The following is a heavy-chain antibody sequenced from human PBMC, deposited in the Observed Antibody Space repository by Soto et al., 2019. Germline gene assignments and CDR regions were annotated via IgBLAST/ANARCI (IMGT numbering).Heavy chain of an antibody. CDR1: GYTFTGYY. Sequence: ASVKVSCKASGYTFTGYYMHWVRQAPGQGLEWMGWINPNSGGTNYAQKFQGWVTMTRDTSISTAYMELGRLRSDDTAVYYCARGADLRYSYGPYYFDYWGQGTLVTVSS. D-gene: IGHD5-18*01. CDR2: INPNSGGT. V-gene: IGHV1-2*04. J-gene: IGHJ4*02. CDR3: ARGADLRYSYGPYYFDY.